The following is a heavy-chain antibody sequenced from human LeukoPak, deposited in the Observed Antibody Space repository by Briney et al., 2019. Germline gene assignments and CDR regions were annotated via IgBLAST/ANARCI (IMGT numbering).Heavy chain of an antibody. V-gene: IGHV3-7*01. CDR2: IKQDGSEK. CDR3: ARLIMIYAFGI. CDR1: GFTFSSYW. J-gene: IGHJ3*02. D-gene: IGHD3-16*01. Sequence: GGSLRLSCAASGFTFSSYWMSWIRQAPGKGLEWVANIKQDGSEKYYVDSVKGRFTISRDNAKNSLYLQMNSLRAEDTAVYYCARLIMIYAFGIWGQGTMVTVSS.